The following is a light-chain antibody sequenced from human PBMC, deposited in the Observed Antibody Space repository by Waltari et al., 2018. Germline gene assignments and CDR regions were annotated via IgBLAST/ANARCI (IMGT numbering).Light chain of an antibody. CDR1: SSDVGGYNY. CDR2: DVS. CDR3: SSYTSSSTVV. V-gene: IGLV2-14*01. Sequence: QSALTQPASVSGSPGQSITISCTGTSSDVGGYNYVSWYQQHPGKAPKLMIYDVSKRPSGVSIRFSGSKSANTASLTISGLQAEDEADYYCSSYTSSSTVVFGGGTKLTVL. J-gene: IGLJ2*01.